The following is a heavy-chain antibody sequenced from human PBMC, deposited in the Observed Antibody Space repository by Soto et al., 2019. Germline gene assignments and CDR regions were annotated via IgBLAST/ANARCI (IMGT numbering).Heavy chain of an antibody. CDR2: ISSSGSTI. Sequence: GGSLRLSCAASGFTFSSYEMNWVRQAPGKGLEWVSYISSSGSTIYYADSVKGRFTISRDNAKNSLYLQMNSLRAEDTAVYYCASPRVTIFGVAPYGMDVWGQGTTVTVS. J-gene: IGHJ6*02. V-gene: IGHV3-48*03. D-gene: IGHD3-3*01. CDR3: ASPRVTIFGVAPYGMDV. CDR1: GFTFSSYE.